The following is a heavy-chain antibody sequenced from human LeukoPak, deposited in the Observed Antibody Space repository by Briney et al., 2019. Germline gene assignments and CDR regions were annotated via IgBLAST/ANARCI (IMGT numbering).Heavy chain of an antibody. CDR2: ITGSGDST. V-gene: IGHV3-23*01. CDR3: GKERYGSSSVVDY. J-gene: IGHJ4*01. Sequence: GGSLRLSCAASGFTFSSNAMNWVRQAPGKGLEWVSGITGSGDSTYYADSVKGRFTISRDNSKNTVYLQMNSLRFEDTAVYHCGKERYGSSSVVDYWGHGTLVTVSS. D-gene: IGHD6-6*01. CDR1: GFTFSSNA.